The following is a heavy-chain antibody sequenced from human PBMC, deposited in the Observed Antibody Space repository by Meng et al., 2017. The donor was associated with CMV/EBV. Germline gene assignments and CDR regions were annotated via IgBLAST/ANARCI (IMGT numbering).Heavy chain of an antibody. V-gene: IGHV3-72*01. CDR1: EFTFSDNY. CDR2: SRDKANTYTT. D-gene: IGHD1-26*01. J-gene: IGHJ4*02. CDR3: VRGGELNRFDY. Sequence: AASEFTFSDNYIDWVRQAPGKGLEWVGRSRDKANTYTTEYAASVKGRFSLSRDESKKSLFLQMDSLKTEDTAVYYCVRGGELNRFDYWGQGTLVTVSS.